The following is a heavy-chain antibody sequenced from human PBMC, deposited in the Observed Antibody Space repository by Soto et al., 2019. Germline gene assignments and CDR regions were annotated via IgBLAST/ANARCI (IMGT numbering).Heavy chain of an antibody. Sequence: GGSLRLSCAASGFSFSSSAMNWVRQAPGKGLEYVSTISSNGGTTYYANSVKGRFTISRDNSKNTLYLQMGSLRAEVMAVYYCASLGYCSGGRGCWGQGTLVTVSS. J-gene: IGHJ4*02. D-gene: IGHD2-15*01. CDR1: GFSFSSSA. CDR3: ASLGYCSGGRGC. CDR2: ISSNGGTT. V-gene: IGHV3-64*01.